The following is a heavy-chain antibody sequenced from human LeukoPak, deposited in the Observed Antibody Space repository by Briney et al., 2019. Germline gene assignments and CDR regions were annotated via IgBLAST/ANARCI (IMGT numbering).Heavy chain of an antibody. CDR1: GFTFSSYG. CDR3: AKSGRKYSSGWYDDY. Sequence: GGSLRLSCAASGFTFSSYGMHWVRQAPGKGLEWVAVILYDGGNKYYADSVKGRFTISRDNSKNTLYLQMNSLRAEDTAVYYCAKSGRKYSSGWYDDYWGQGTLVTVSS. J-gene: IGHJ4*02. CDR2: ILYDGGNK. V-gene: IGHV3-33*06. D-gene: IGHD6-19*01.